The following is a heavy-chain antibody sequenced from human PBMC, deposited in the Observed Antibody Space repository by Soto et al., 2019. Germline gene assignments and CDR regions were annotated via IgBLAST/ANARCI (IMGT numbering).Heavy chain of an antibody. CDR3: ARGENCSSTSCYHHYYYYMDV. D-gene: IGHD2-2*01. CDR1: GGNFSSYT. V-gene: IGHV1-69*08. CDR2: IIPILGKA. J-gene: IGHJ6*03. Sequence: QVQLVQSGAEVKKPGSSVKVSCNASGGNFSSYTISWVRQAPGEGLEGLGRIIPILGKANYAQKFQSRVTIPQNTPTGPANMDLSSPRSHDTAGYYCARGENCSSTSCYHHYYYYMDVWGKGTTVTVSS.